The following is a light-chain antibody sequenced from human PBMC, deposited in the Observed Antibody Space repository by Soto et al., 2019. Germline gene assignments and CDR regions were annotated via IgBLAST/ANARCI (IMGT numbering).Light chain of an antibody. CDR1: QGITTF. CDR3: QQSYSTSWT. J-gene: IGKJ1*01. V-gene: IGKV1-39*01. Sequence: DIQMTQSPSAVSASVGDTVTVTCRASQGITTFLAWFRQRPGKAPKLLIYAASSLQSGVPSRFSGSGSGTDFTLTISSLQPEDFATYYCQQSYSTSWTFGQGTKVDIK. CDR2: AAS.